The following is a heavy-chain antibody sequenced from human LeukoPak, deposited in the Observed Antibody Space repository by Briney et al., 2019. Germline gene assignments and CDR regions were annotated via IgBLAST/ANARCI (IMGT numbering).Heavy chain of an antibody. Sequence: ASVKVSFKVSGYTLTELSMHWVRQAPGKGLEWMGGFDPEDGETIYAQKFQGRVTMTEDTSTDTAYMELSSLRSEDTAVYYCATGPWLRFNVLLHYWGQGTLVTVSS. V-gene: IGHV1-24*01. J-gene: IGHJ4*02. D-gene: IGHD5-12*01. CDR2: FDPEDGET. CDR1: GYTLTELS. CDR3: ATGPWLRFNVLLHY.